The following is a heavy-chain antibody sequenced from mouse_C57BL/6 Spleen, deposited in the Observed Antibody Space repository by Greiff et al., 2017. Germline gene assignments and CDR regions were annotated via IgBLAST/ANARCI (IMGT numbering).Heavy chain of an antibody. Sequence: EVMLVESGGGLVKPGGSLKLSCAASGFTFSDYGMHWVRQAPEKGLEWVAYISSGSSTIYYADTVKGRFTISRDNAKNTLFLQMTSLRSEDTAMDYCARTGVFYYFDYWGQGTTLTVSS. J-gene: IGHJ2*01. V-gene: IGHV5-17*01. CDR1: GFTFSDYG. CDR3: ARTGVFYYFDY. CDR2: ISSGSSTI.